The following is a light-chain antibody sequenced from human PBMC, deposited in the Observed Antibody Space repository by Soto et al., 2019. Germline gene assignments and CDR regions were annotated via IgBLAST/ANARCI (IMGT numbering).Light chain of an antibody. J-gene: IGKJ2*02. Sequence: EIVLTQSPLTLALSPGERATLSCRASQSVATYLAWYQQRPGQAPRLLIYDASHRATGIPARFSGSGSGTDFPLTISSLEPEDFADYYCQHRTDWPPICTFGPGTKVEIK. CDR3: QHRTDWPPICT. CDR2: DAS. CDR1: QSVATY. V-gene: IGKV3-11*01.